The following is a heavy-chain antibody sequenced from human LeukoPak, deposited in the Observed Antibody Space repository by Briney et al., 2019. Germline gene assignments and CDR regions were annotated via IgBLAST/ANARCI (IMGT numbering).Heavy chain of an antibody. CDR1: GYTFTSYY. V-gene: IGHV1-46*01. Sequence: GASVKLSCKASGYTFTSYYMHWVRQAPGQGLEWMGIINISDGITSYAQKFQGRVTMTRDTSTSTVYMELKNLRSEATAVDYCAREGVEYFLFDHWGQETLVTVS. D-gene: IGHD2/OR15-2a*01. CDR2: INISDGIT. CDR3: AREGVEYFLFDH. J-gene: IGHJ4*02.